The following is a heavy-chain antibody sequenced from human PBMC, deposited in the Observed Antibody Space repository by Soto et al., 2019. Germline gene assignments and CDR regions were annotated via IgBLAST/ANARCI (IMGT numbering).Heavy chain of an antibody. V-gene: IGHV1-18*01. D-gene: IGHD3-22*01. CDR1: GGTFSSYA. J-gene: IGHJ4*02. CDR3: ARDGYYDSSGYYPQFYYFDY. CDR2: IIPIFGNT. Sequence: GASVKVSCKASGGTFSSYAISWVRQAPGQGLEWMGGIIPIFGNTNYAQKLQGRVTMTTDTSTSTAYMELRSLRSDDTAVYYCARDGYYDSSGYYPQFYYFDYWGQGTLVTVSS.